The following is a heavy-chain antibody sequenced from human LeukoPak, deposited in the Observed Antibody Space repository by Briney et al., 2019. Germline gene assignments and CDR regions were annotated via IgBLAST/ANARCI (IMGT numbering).Heavy chain of an antibody. CDR1: GGSISSSNYY. V-gene: IGHV4-39*07. CDR2: INHSGST. J-gene: IGHJ5*02. CDR3: ARGLYYDYVWGSYRSVRNNNWFDP. D-gene: IGHD3-16*02. Sequence: PSETLSLTCTVSGGSISSSNYYWGWIRQPPGKGLEWIGEINHSGSTNYNPSLKSRVTISVDTSKDQFSLKLSSVTAADTAVYYCARGLYYDYVWGSYRSVRNNNWFDPWGQGTLVTVSS.